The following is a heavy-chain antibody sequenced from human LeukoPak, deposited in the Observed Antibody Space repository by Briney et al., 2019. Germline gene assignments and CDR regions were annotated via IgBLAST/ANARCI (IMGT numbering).Heavy chain of an antibody. CDR3: ANLSLDYGDFN. V-gene: IGHV3-30*18. CDR2: ISYDGSNK. Sequence: GGSLRLSCAASGFTFSSYGIHWVRQAPGKGLEWVALISYDGSNKYYADSVKGRFTISRDNSKNTLYLQMNSLRAEDTAVYYCANLSLDYGDFNWGQGTLVTVSS. J-gene: IGHJ4*02. D-gene: IGHD4-17*01. CDR1: GFTFSSYG.